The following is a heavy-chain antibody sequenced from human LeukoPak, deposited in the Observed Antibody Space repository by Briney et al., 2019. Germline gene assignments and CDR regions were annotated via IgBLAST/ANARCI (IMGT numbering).Heavy chain of an antibody. CDR2: INHSGST. Sequence: PSETLSLTCAVYGGSFSGYYWSWIRHPPGKGLEWIGEINHSGSTNYNPSLKSRVTISVDTSKNQFSLKLSSVTAADTAVYYCARRRWLGAFDYWGQGTLVTVSS. CDR3: ARRRWLGAFDY. CDR1: GGSFSGYY. V-gene: IGHV4-34*01. D-gene: IGHD6-19*01. J-gene: IGHJ4*02.